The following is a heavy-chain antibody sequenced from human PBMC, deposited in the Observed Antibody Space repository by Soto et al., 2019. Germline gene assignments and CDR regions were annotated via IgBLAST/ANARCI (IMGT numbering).Heavy chain of an antibody. D-gene: IGHD1-26*01. CDR3: ARPRYSPWAGAFAV. CDR2: IYPGDSRS. V-gene: IGHV5-51*01. J-gene: IGHJ3*01. Sequence: GESLKISCKGSGYRFSIYWIGWVRQMPGKGLEWVGNIYPGDSRSTYSPSYQGQVIISADKSIDTAYPQWSSLTASDTAIYYCARPRYSPWAGAFAVWGQGTMV. CDR1: GYRFSIYW.